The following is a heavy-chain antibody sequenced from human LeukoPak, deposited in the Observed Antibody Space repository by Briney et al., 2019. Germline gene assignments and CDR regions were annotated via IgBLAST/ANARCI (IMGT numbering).Heavy chain of an antibody. CDR2: ISANNGNT. Sequence: VASVKVSCKATGYTFTRYGISWVRQAPGQGLEWMGWISANNGNTKYAQKVQGRVTMTTDTSTSTAYMELRSLRSDYTAVYYCAREGSIQVWSREFDPWGQGTQVTVSS. CDR1: GYTFTRYG. V-gene: IGHV1-18*01. CDR3: AREGSIQVWSREFDP. J-gene: IGHJ5*02. D-gene: IGHD5-18*01.